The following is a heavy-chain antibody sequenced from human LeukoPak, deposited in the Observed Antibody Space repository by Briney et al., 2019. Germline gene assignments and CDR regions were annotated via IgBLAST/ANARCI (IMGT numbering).Heavy chain of an antibody. J-gene: IGHJ4*01. V-gene: IGHV3-30*04. CDR3: ARDNGSGYKNGWLYYFDY. Sequence: GGSLRPSCEASGFTFSFYAMHWVRQAPGKGLEWMAVITSDGTEKYKADSAKGRFTISRDNSKNTMYLQMNSLTAEDTAVYYCARDNGSGYKNGWLYYFDYWGHGTQVTVSS. CDR2: ITSDGTEK. CDR1: GFTFSFYA. D-gene: IGHD5-18*01.